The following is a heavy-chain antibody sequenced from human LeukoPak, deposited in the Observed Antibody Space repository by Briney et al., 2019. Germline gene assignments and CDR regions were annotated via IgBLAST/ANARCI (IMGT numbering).Heavy chain of an antibody. J-gene: IGHJ6*03. CDR1: GYTFTGYY. CDR3: ARGSSYDILTGYLSPGDYYNYFMDV. CDR2: INPNSGGT. V-gene: IGHV1-2*02. D-gene: IGHD3-9*01. Sequence: ASVKVSCKASGYTFTGYYMNWVRQAPGQGLEWMGWINPNSGGTNYAQKFQGRVTITRDTSISTAYMELSRMRSDDTAVYYCARGSSYDILTGYLSPGDYYNYFMDVWGKGTTVTVSS.